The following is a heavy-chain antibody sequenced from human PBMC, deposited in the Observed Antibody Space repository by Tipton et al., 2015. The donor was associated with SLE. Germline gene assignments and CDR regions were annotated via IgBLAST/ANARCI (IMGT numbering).Heavy chain of an antibody. CDR2: IYYSGST. D-gene: IGHD3-10*01. Sequence: TLSLTCTVSGGSISSYYWSWIRQPPGKGLEWIGYIYYSGSTNYNPSPKSRVTISVDTSKNQFSLKLSSVTAADTAVYYCARVGFYGSGRTWDMDVWGNGTTVTVSS. J-gene: IGHJ6*03. CDR1: GGSISSYY. V-gene: IGHV4-59*01. CDR3: ARVGFYGSGRTWDMDV.